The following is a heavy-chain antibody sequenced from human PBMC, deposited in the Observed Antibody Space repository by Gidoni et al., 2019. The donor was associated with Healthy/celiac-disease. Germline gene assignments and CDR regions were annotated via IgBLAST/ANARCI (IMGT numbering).Heavy chain of an antibody. CDR3: ARPLQSYYYGAFDI. Sequence: QVQLQESGPGLVKPSETLSLTCPVSGGSISSYYWSWIRQPPGKGLEWIGYIYYSGSTNYNPSLKSRVTISVDTSKNQFSLKLSSVTAADTAVYYCARPLQSYYYGAFDIWGQGTMVTVSS. D-gene: IGHD3-22*01. CDR2: IYYSGST. CDR1: GGSISSYY. J-gene: IGHJ3*02. V-gene: IGHV4-59*01.